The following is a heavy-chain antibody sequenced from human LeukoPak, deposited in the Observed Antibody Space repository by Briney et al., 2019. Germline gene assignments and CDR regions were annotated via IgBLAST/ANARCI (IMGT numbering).Heavy chain of an antibody. CDR2: IIPIFGTA. Sequence: ASVKVSCKASGGTFSSYAISWVRQAPGQGLEWMGGIIPIFGTANYAQKFQGRVTITADESTSTAYMELSSLRSEDTAVYYCARGRITIFGVVPGAFDIWGQGIMVTVSS. V-gene: IGHV1-69*13. CDR1: GGTFSSYA. J-gene: IGHJ3*02. D-gene: IGHD3-3*01. CDR3: ARGRITIFGVVPGAFDI.